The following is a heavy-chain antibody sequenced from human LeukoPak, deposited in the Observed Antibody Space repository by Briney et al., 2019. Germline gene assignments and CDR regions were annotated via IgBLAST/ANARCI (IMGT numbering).Heavy chain of an antibody. CDR3: ARAQIAAAGTYYMDV. Sequence: PETLSLTCAVYGGSFSGYYWSWIRQPPGKGLEWIGEINHSGSTNYNPSLKSRVTISVDTSKNQFSLKLSSVTAADTAVYYCARAQIAAAGTYYMDVWGKGTTVTVSS. V-gene: IGHV4-34*01. J-gene: IGHJ6*03. D-gene: IGHD6-13*01. CDR2: INHSGST. CDR1: GGSFSGYY.